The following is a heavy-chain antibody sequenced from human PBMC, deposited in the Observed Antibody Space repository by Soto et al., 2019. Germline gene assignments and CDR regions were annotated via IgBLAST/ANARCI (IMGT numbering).Heavy chain of an antibody. CDR2: ISSSSSTI. Sequence: GGALRISPAASGFSLRWHCMNWVRQAPGKGLEWVSYISSSSSTIYYADSVKGRFTISRDNAKNSLYLQMNSLRDEDTAVYYCACQTLDYWGQGTLVTVS. V-gene: IGHV3-48*02. J-gene: IGHJ4*02. CDR1: GFSLRWHC. CDR3: ACQTLDY.